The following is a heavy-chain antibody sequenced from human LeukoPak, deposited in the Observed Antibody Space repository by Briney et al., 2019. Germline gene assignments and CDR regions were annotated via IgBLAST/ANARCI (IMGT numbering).Heavy chain of an antibody. CDR1: DGSISNYY. J-gene: IGHJ5*02. D-gene: IGHD6-19*01. Sequence: PSETLSLTCSVFDGSISNYYWSWIRQPPGKGLEWIGYAYYSGSTTYNPSLESRVTISVDTSKYQFSLKLTAVTAADTAAYYCARNSAVATSRSWFDPWGQGTLVTVSS. V-gene: IGHV4-59*08. CDR2: AYYSGST. CDR3: ARNSAVATSRSWFDP.